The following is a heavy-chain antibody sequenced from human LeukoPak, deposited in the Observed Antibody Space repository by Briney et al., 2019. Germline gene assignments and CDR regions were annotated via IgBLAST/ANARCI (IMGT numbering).Heavy chain of an antibody. CDR2: IREDGSEK. CDR3: ARVRDDYTYFDC. Sequence: GGSLRLSCAVSGFTASGFTFSRNSMSWVRQAPGKGLDWVASIREDGSEKYYVDSVKGRFTISRDNAKNSLYLQMDSLRAEDTAVYYCARVRDDYTYFDCWGQGTLVTVSS. D-gene: IGHD4-11*01. CDR1: GFTFSRNS. J-gene: IGHJ4*02. V-gene: IGHV3-7*02.